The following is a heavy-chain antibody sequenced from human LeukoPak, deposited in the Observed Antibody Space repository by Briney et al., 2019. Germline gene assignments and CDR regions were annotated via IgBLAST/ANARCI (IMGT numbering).Heavy chain of an antibody. CDR2: ILPIFDMA. Sequence: SVKVCCKASGGTFTTYAITWVRQAPGQGLEWMGRILPIFDMANYAQKFQGRVTITADKYTRTTYMELSSLRSDDTAVYYCARDGGWLQTQNHYYYHGMDVWGQGTTVTVSS. V-gene: IGHV1-69*04. CDR3: ARDGGWLQTQNHYYYHGMDV. J-gene: IGHJ6*02. D-gene: IGHD5-24*01. CDR1: GGTFTTYA.